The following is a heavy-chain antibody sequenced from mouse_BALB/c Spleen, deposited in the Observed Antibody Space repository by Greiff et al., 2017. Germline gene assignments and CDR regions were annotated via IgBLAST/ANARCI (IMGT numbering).Heavy chain of an antibody. J-gene: IGHJ3*01. CDR3: ARDEGDYDVWFAY. CDR1: GISITTGNYR. D-gene: IGHD2-4*01. V-gene: IGHV3-5*02. Sequence: EVQLVESGPGLVKPSQTVSLTCTVTGISITTGNYRWSWIRQFPGNKLEWIGYIYYSGTITYNPSLTSRTTITRDTSKNQFFLEMNSLTAEDTATYYCARDEGDYDVWFAYWGQGTLVTVSA. CDR2: IYYSGTI.